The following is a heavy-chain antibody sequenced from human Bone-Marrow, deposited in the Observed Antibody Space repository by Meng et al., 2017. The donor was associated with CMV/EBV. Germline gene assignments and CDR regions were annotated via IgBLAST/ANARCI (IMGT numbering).Heavy chain of an antibody. CDR2: IYYSGST. CDR1: GGSISSSSYY. J-gene: IGHJ6*02. CDR3: ATGQGRYFWSGYWDV. D-gene: IGHD3-3*01. V-gene: IGHV4-39*07. Sequence: GSLRLSCTVSGGSISSSSYYWGWIRQPPGKGLEWIGSIYYSGSTYYTPSLKSRVTISVDTSKNQFSLKPSSVTAADTAVYYCATGQGRYFWSGYWDVWGQGTTVTVSS.